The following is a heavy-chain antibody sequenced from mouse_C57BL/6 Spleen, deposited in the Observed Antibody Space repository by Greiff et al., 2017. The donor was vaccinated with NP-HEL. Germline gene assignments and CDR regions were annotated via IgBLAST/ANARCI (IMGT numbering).Heavy chain of an antibody. CDR2: ISYDGSN. Sequence: EVQLQESGPGLVKPSQSLSLTCSVTGYSITSGYYWNWIRQFPGNKLEWMGYISYDGSNNYNPSLKNRISITRDTSKNQFFLKLNSVTTEDTATYYCATHYYGYFDVWGTGTTVTVSS. CDR3: ATHYYGYFDV. CDR1: GYSITSGYY. J-gene: IGHJ1*03. V-gene: IGHV3-6*01. D-gene: IGHD1-2*01.